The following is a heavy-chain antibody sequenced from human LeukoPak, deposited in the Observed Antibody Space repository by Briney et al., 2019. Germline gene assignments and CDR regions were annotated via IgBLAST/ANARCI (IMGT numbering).Heavy chain of an antibody. J-gene: IGHJ4*02. V-gene: IGHV1-2*02. D-gene: IGHD5-12*01. Sequence: ASVKVSCKASGFTSTGYYVHWVRQAPGQGLEWMGWLNPNSGGTNYAQRFQGRVTMTRDTSMSTAYMEVSRLRSDDTAVYYCARGNRAYDTHFWGQGTLVTVSS. CDR2: LNPNSGGT. CDR3: ARGNRAYDTHF. CDR1: GFTSTGYY.